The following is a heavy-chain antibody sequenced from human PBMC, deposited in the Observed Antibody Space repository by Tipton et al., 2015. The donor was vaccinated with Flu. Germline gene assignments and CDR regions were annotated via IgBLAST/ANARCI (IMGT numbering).Heavy chain of an antibody. V-gene: IGHV1-18*04. D-gene: IGHD3-22*01. J-gene: IGHJ3*02. CDR3: ARGWLEDAFDI. CDR1: GYSFTNYG. Sequence: QSGAEVKKPGASVKVSCKTSGYSFTNYGISWVRQAPGQGLEWLGWISPYDGNTNYAQNLLGRVTMATDTPTSTAYMELKSLISDDTAVYFCARGWLEDAFDIWGQGTMVTVSS. CDR2: ISPYDGNT.